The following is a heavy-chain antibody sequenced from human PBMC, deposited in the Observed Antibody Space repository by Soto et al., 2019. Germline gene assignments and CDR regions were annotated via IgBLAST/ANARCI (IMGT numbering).Heavy chain of an antibody. J-gene: IGHJ4*02. D-gene: IGHD2-2*01. CDR2: IWSDGTKK. CDR1: GFAFSNYG. Sequence: QVHLVESGGGVVQPGRSLTLSCTASGFAFSNYGIHWVRQAPGRGLEWVAVIWSDGTKKFYAGSVRGRFTISRDNSKNTIYLQMNSLRAYDTAVYYCERDWLEEPAGQETVSQFYYWGQGTLVTVSS. V-gene: IGHV3-33*01. CDR3: ERDWLEEPAGQETVSQFYY.